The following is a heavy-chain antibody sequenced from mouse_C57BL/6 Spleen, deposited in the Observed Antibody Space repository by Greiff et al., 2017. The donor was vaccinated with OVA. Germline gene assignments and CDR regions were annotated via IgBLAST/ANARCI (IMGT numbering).Heavy chain of an antibody. CDR3: ARRDIITTVHYYAMDY. V-gene: IGHV1-55*01. D-gene: IGHD1-1*01. J-gene: IGHJ4*01. CDR2: IYPGSGST. CDR1: GYTFTSYW. Sequence: VQLQQSGAELVKPGASVKMSCKASGYTFTSYWITWVKQRPGQGLEWIGDIYPGSGSTNYNEKFKSKATLTVDTSSSTAYMQLSSLTSEDSAVYYCARRDIITTVHYYAMDYWGQGTSVTVSS.